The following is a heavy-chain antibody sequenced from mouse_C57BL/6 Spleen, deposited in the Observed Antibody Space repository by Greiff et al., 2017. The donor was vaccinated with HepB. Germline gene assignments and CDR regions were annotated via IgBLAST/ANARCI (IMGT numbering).Heavy chain of an antibody. V-gene: IGHV5-9*01. D-gene: IGHD2-10*01. Sequence: DVMLVESGGGLVKPGGSLKLSCAASGFTFSSYTMSWVRQTPEKRLEWVATISGGGGNTYYPDSVKGRFTISRDNAKNTLYLQMSSLRSEDTALYYCARPSYYGPFDYWGQGTTLTVSS. CDR3: ARPSYYGPFDY. CDR2: ISGGGGNT. J-gene: IGHJ2*01. CDR1: GFTFSSYT.